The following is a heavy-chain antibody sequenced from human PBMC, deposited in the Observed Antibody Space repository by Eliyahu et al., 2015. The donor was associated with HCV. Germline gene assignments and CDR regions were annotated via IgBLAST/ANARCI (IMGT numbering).Heavy chain of an antibody. J-gene: IGHJ4*02. CDR1: GGTFSSYA. D-gene: IGHD2-2*01. Sequence: QVQLVXSGAEVKKPGSSVXVSCKASGGTFSSYAISWVRQAPGQGLEWMGRIIPILGIANYTQKFQGRVTITADKSTSTAYMELSSLRSEDTAVYYCAAVGCSSTSCVRGIDYWGQGTLVTVSS. CDR3: AAVGCSSTSCVRGIDY. CDR2: IIPILGIA. V-gene: IGHV1-69*04.